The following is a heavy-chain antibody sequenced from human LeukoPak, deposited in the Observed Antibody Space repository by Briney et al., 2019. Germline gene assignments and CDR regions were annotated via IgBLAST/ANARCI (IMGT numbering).Heavy chain of an antibody. D-gene: IGHD2-2*01. V-gene: IGHV3-23*01. Sequence: GGSLRLSCAASGFTFTSYVVSWVRQAPGKGLEWVSSITGSGGGTYYTDSVKGRFTVSRDNSKNTLFLQMNSLRAEDTAIYYCAKALTTVVVPTATPFDYWGQGALVTVSS. CDR3: AKALTTVVVPTATPFDY. CDR2: ITGSGGGT. CDR1: GFTFTSYV. J-gene: IGHJ4*02.